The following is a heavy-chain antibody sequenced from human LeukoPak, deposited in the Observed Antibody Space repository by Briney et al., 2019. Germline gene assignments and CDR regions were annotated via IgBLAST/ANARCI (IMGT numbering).Heavy chain of an antibody. CDR3: ARGRTTMVRDNWFDP. D-gene: IGHD3-10*01. CDR1: GGSLSGYY. V-gene: IGHV4-34*01. J-gene: IGHJ5*02. CDR2: INHSGST. Sequence: SETLSLTCAVYGGSLSGYYWSWIRQPPGKGLEWIGEINHSGSTNYNPSLKSRVTISVDTSKNQFPLKLTSVTAADTAVYYCARGRTTMVRDNWFDPWGQGTLVTVSS.